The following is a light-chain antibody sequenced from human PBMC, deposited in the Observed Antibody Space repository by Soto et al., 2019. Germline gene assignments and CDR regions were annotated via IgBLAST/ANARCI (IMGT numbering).Light chain of an antibody. CDR1: HSLSTSY. CDR3: QQYDGSPKT. J-gene: IGKJ2*01. Sequence: EIVLTQSPAALSLSLGERATLSCRASHSLSTSYLAWYQQKPGQAPRLLIYGTSRMATGIPDRFSGSGSGTDFTRTITRLETEDFAVDYWQQYDGSPKTCGLGTKLEIK. V-gene: IGKV3-20*01. CDR2: GTS.